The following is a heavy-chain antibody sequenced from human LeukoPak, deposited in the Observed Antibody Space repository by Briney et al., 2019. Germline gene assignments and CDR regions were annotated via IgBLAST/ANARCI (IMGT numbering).Heavy chain of an antibody. V-gene: IGHV1-18*01. D-gene: IGHD3-22*01. CDR2: ISAYNGNT. CDR3: ARGGYYDSSGYYTHPLDY. J-gene: IGHJ4*02. CDR1: GYTFTSYG. Sequence: ASVKVSCKASGYTFTSYGISWVRQAPGQGLEWMGWISAYNGNTNYAQKLQGRVTMTTDTSTSTAYMELRSLRSEDTAVYYCARGGYYDSSGYYTHPLDYWGQGTLVTVSS.